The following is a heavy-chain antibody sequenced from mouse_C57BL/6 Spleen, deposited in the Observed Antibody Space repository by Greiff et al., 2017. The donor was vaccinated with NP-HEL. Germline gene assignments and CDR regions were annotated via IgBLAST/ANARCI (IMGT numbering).Heavy chain of an antibody. V-gene: IGHV2-5*01. D-gene: IGHD1-1*01. CDR1: GFSLTSYG. Sequence: QVHVKQSGPGLVQPSQSLSITCTVSGFSLTSYGVHWVRQSPGKGLEWLGVIWRGGSTDYNAAFMSRLSITKDNSKSQVFFKMNSLQADDTAIYYCAKNSHIRDYYAMDYWGQGTSVTVSS. J-gene: IGHJ4*01. CDR3: AKNSHIRDYYAMDY. CDR2: IWRGGST.